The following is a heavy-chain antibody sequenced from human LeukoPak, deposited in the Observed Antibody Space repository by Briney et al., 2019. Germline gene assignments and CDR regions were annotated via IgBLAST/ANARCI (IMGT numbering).Heavy chain of an antibody. CDR3: AKDRESYQSLDY. V-gene: IGHV3-30*18. CDR2: ISYDGSNK. D-gene: IGHD2-2*01. J-gene: IGHJ4*02. Sequence: PGGSLRLSCAASGFTFSSYGMHWVRQAPGKGLEWVAVISYDGSNKYCADSVKGRFTISRDNSKNTLYLQMNSLRAEDTAVYYCAKDRESYQSLDYWGQGTLVTVSS. CDR1: GFTFSSYG.